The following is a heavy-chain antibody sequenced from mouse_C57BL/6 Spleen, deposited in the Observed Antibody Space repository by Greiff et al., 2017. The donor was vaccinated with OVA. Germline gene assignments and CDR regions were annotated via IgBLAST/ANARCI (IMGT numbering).Heavy chain of an antibody. CDR1: GYAFSSSW. V-gene: IGHV1-82*01. J-gene: IGHJ4*01. CDR3: ARSDGYSYAMDY. D-gene: IGHD2-3*01. Sequence: QVQLQQSGPELVKPGASVKISCKASGYAFSSSWMNWVKQRPGKGLEWIGRIYPGDGDTNYNGKFKGKATLTADKSSSTAYMQLSSLTSEDSAVYFCARSDGYSYAMDYWGQGTSVTVSS. CDR2: IYPGDGDT.